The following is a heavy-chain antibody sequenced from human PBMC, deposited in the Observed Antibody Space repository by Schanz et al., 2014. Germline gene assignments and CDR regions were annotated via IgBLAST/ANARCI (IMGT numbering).Heavy chain of an antibody. D-gene: IGHD2-2*01. CDR1: GGSFSGYY. V-gene: IGHV4-34*01. Sequence: QVQLQQWGAGLLKPSETLSLTCAVSGGSFSGYYWSWIRQPPDTGLEWIGEINQSGDTNYNPSLRSRVPIAVDTSNNQFSRKQSSVTAADTAVYYCARLYCSTPGCYVSPNGFAKDYWGQGTLVTVSS. J-gene: IGHJ4*02. CDR2: INQSGDT. CDR3: ARLYCSTPGCYVSPNGFAKDY.